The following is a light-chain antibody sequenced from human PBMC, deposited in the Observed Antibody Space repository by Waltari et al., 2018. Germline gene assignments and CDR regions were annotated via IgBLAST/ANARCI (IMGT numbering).Light chain of an antibody. V-gene: IGLV1-47*01. CDR2: RND. CDR1: SSPIGSNY. J-gene: IGLJ3*02. Sequence: QSVLTQPPSASGTPGQMVTLSCSGRSSPIGSNYVYWYQPLPGTAPKLLIYRNDQRPSGVPDRFSGSKSGTSASLAISELRSEDEADYYCVAWDDSLSATVFGGGTKLTVL. CDR3: VAWDDSLSATV.